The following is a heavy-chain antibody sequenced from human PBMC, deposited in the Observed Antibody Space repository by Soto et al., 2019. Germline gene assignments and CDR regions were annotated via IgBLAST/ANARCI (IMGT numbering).Heavy chain of an antibody. D-gene: IGHD3-10*01. V-gene: IGHV1-18*01. CDR3: ARDGYYDSGSYGMDV. J-gene: IGHJ6*02. Sequence: QVQLVQSGAEVKKPGASVKVSCKTSGYTFNNYGISWVRQAPGQGLEWMGWISDYNGNTNYAQKFQGRVTMTTDTSSKTVYMVLTSLRSEDTAVYYCARDGYYDSGSYGMDVWGRGTTVTVSS. CDR1: GYTFNNYG. CDR2: ISDYNGNT.